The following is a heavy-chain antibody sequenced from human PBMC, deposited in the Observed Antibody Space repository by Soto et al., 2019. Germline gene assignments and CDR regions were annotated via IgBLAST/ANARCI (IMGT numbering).Heavy chain of an antibody. Sequence: QVQLVESGGGVVQPGRSLRLSCAASGFTFSSYAMHWVRQAPGKGLEWVAVISYDGSDKYYADSVKGRFTISRDNSKNTLNLQMNSLCADDTAVYYCAKALGELSPESYDYWGQGTLITVSS. V-gene: IGHV3-30*18. CDR1: GFTFSSYA. D-gene: IGHD3-16*02. CDR3: AKALGELSPESYDY. J-gene: IGHJ4*02. CDR2: ISYDGSDK.